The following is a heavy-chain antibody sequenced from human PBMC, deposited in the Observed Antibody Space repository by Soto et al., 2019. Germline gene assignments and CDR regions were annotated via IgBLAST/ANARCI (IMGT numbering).Heavy chain of an antibody. CDR2: ISCYNGKT. J-gene: IGHJ6*02. D-gene: IGHD3-3*01. CDR1: GYSFTAYG. V-gene: IGHV1-18*01. CDR3: ARDAPPPELRFLEWHNYDYNGMDV. Sequence: ASVKVSCKTSGYSFTAYGISWVRQAPGQGLEWMGWISCYNGKTKYAQKVQGRVTMNKDTSTSRGYMEVRSLRSDDTAIYYCARDAPPPELRFLEWHNYDYNGMDVWGQGTTVTVSS.